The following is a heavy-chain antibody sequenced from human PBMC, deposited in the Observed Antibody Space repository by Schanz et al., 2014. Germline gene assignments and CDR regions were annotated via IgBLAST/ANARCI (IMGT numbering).Heavy chain of an antibody. J-gene: IGHJ5*02. CDR3: AKAGDWQVNRSEA. CDR2: LSEGGGGT. CDR1: GFTLSNYA. D-gene: IGHD2-21*02. Sequence: EMQLLESGGVLAQPGGSLRLSCAASGFTLSNYAMSWVRQAPGKGLEWVSALSEGGGGTHYADSVRGRFTISSDSSKNTINLQMSSRRADDTAVDYCAKAGDWQVNRSEAWGQGTLGNVSS. V-gene: IGHV3-23*01.